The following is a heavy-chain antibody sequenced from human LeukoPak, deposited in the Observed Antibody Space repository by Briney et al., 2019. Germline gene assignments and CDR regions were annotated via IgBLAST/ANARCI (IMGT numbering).Heavy chain of an antibody. J-gene: IGHJ4*02. D-gene: IGHD6-6*01. CDR3: AKHPRLVRYFDS. CDR1: GFTFSSHW. CDR2: FSGTGEIT. V-gene: IGHV3-23*01. Sequence: RGSLRLSCAASGFTFSSHWMTWARQAPGKGLEWVSTFSGTGEITYYADSVKGRFTISRDNSKNTLYLQMTSLRAEDTARYYCAKHPRLVRYFDSWGQGTLVTVSS.